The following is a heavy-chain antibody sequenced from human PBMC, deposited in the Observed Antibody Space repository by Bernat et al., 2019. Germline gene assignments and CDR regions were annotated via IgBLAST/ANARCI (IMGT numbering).Heavy chain of an antibody. CDR3: ARAPRDYDINA. J-gene: IGHJ5*02. CDR1: GFTFNTYS. V-gene: IGHV3-21*01. CDR2: ISSSSSYI. D-gene: IGHD3-9*01. Sequence: EVQLLESGGGLVKPGGSLRLSCAASGFTFNTYSMNWVRQAPGKGLEWVSSISSSSSYIFQADSVKGRFTISRDNAKNSLYLQMNSLRAEDTAVYYCARAPRDYDINAWGQGTLVTVSS.